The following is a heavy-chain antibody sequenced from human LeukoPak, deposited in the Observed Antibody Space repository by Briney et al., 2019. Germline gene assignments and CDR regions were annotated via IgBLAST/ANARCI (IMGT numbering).Heavy chain of an antibody. Sequence: GGSLRLSCAVSGITLSNYGMSWVRQAPGKGLEWVAGIGGSGGRTNYADSVKGRFTISRDNPKNTLYLQMNSLRAEDAAVYFCAKRGVVIRVILVGFHKEAYYFDSWGQGALVIVSS. D-gene: IGHD3-22*01. CDR2: IGGSGGRT. V-gene: IGHV3-23*01. CDR3: AKRGVVIRVILVGFHKEAYYFDS. J-gene: IGHJ4*02. CDR1: GITLSNYG.